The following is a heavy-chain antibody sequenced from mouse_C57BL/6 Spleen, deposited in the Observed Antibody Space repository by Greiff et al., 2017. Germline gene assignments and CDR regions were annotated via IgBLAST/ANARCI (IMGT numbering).Heavy chain of an antibody. J-gene: IGHJ2*01. CDR3: TRHHYGSSFFDY. D-gene: IGHD1-1*01. CDR1: GYTFTDYE. CDR2: IDPETGGT. Sequence: QVQLKESGAELVRPGASVTLSCKASGYTFTDYEMHWVKQTPVHGLEWIGAIDPETGGTAYNQKFKGKAILTADKSSSTAYMELRSLTSEDSAVYYCTRHHYGSSFFDYWGQGTTLTVSS. V-gene: IGHV1-15*01.